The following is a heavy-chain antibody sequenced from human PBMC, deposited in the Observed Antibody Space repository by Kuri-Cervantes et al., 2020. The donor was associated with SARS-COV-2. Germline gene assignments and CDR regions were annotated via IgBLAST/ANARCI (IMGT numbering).Heavy chain of an antibody. D-gene: IGHD6-13*01. V-gene: IGHV1-18*01. CDR3: AREGIRPAADDY. J-gene: IGHJ4*02. CDR2: ISAYNGNT. CDR1: GYTFTSYG. Sequence: ASVKVSCKASGYTFTSYGISWVRQAPGQGLEWMGWISAYNGNTNYAQKLQGRVTMTRDTSTSTVYMELSSLRSEDTAVYYCAREGIRPAADDYWGQGTLVTVAS.